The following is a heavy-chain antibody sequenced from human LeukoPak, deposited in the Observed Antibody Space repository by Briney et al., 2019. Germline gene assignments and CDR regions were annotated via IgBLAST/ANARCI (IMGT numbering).Heavy chain of an antibody. J-gene: IGHJ4*02. CDR1: GYTFTGYY. V-gene: IGHV1-2*02. CDR2: INPNSGGT. D-gene: IGHD3-22*01. Sequence: GASVKVSCKASGYTFTGYYMHWVRQAPGQGLEWMGWINPNSGGTNYAQKFQGRVTMTRDMSTSTVYMELSSLRSEDTAVYYCARASDYYDSGGYPIDYWGQGTLVTVSS. CDR3: ARASDYYDSGGYPIDY.